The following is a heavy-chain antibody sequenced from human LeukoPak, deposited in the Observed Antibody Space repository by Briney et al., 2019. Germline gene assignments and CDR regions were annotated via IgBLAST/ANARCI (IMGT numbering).Heavy chain of an antibody. CDR1: GFTFSNYG. CDR3: AKGDTGVIRRYYLDS. Sequence: GGSLRLSCAASGFTFSNYGMSWVRQAPGKGLEWVSVTDTSGVITYYTDSVKGRFTISRDNSKNTLNLQMDSLRVEDTAVYYCAKGDTGVIRRYYLDSWGKGTLVTVSS. J-gene: IGHJ4*02. D-gene: IGHD5-18*01. V-gene: IGHV3-23*05. CDR2: TDTSGVIT.